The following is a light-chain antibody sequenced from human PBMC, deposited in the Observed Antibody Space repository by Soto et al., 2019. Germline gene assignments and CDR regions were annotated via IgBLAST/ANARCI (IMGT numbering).Light chain of an antibody. V-gene: IGKV3-15*01. CDR2: GAS. CDR1: QSVSSN. CDR3: QQYNDWPRT. Sequence: EIVMTQSPATLSVSPGERATLSGRASQSVSSNLAWYQQKPGQAPRLLSYGASTRATGIPARFSGSGSGTEFTLTISSLKSEDFEVYYCQQYNDWPRTFGQGTKVDIK. J-gene: IGKJ1*01.